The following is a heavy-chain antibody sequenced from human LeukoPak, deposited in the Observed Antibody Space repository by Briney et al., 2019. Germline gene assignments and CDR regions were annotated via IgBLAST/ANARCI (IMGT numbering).Heavy chain of an antibody. CDR2: ISYDGSNK. Sequence: GGSLRLSCAASGFTFSSYAMHWVRQAPGKGLEWVAVISYDGSNKYYADSVKGRFTISRDNSKNTLYLQMNSLRAEDTAVYYCAKRPHGGSANDWGQGTLVTVSS. CDR1: GFTFSSYA. V-gene: IGHV3-30-3*01. D-gene: IGHD4-23*01. J-gene: IGHJ4*02. CDR3: AKRPHGGSAND.